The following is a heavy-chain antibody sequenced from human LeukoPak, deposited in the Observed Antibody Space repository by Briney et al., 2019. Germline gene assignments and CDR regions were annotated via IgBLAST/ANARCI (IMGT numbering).Heavy chain of an antibody. D-gene: IGHD6-13*01. CDR3: ARDRGWIAAAGRTTYFDY. V-gene: IGHV3-7*01. Sequence: GGSLRLSCAASGFTFSSYWMSWVRQAPGKGLEWVASIKEDGSEKYYVDSVKGRFTISRDNAKNSLYLQMNSLRAEDTAVYYCARDRGWIAAAGRTTYFDYWGQGTLVTVSS. CDR2: IKEDGSEK. CDR1: GFTFSSYW. J-gene: IGHJ4*02.